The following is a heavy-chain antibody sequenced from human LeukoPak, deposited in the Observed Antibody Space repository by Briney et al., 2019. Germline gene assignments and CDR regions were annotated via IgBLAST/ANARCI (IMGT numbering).Heavy chain of an antibody. D-gene: IGHD2-8*01. CDR2: ISSSSSYI. Sequence: GGSLRLSCAASGFTFSSYSMNWVRQAPGKGLEWVSSISSSSSYIYYADSVKGRFTISRDNAKNSLYLQMNSLRAEDTAVYYCARPRVRQSDAFDIWGQGTMVTVSS. V-gene: IGHV3-21*01. J-gene: IGHJ3*02. CDR1: GFTFSSYS. CDR3: ARPRVRQSDAFDI.